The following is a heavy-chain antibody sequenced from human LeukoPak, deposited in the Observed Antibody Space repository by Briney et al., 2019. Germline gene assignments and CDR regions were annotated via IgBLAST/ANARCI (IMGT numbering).Heavy chain of an antibody. Sequence: GASVKVSCKTSGYTFTSYDINWVRQATGQGLEWMGWTNPNSGNTGYAQKFQGRVTMTRNTSISTAYMELSSLRSEDTAVYYCARHVDIVASLDYWGQGTLVTVSS. CDR3: ARHVDIVASLDY. CDR1: GYTFTSYD. D-gene: IGHD5-12*01. V-gene: IGHV1-8*01. J-gene: IGHJ4*02. CDR2: TNPNSGNT.